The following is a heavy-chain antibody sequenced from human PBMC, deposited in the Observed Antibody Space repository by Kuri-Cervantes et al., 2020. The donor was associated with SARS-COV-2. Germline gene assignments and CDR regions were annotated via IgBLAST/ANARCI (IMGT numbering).Heavy chain of an antibody. CDR2: MNPNSGNT. V-gene: IGHV1-8*03. J-gene: IGHJ6*03. CDR3: ARTLVRRGDYGYYYFYMDV. Sequence: ASVKVSCKASTYTFTTYDINWVRQATGQGLEWMGWMNPNSGNTGYAQKFQGRVTITRNTSISTAYMELSSLRSEDTAVYYCARTLVRRGDYGYYYFYMDVWGRGPTVPVSS. CDR1: TYTFTTYD. D-gene: IGHD4-17*01.